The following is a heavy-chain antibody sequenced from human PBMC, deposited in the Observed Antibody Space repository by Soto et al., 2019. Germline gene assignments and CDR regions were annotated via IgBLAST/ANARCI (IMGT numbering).Heavy chain of an antibody. V-gene: IGHV4-61*01. CDR3: AMIPVNKLLIYWLNP. D-gene: IGHD2-15*01. Sequence: SETLSLTCTVSGDSVTSGNYYWSWIRQPPGKGLEWIGHIYYSGSTNYSPSLKSRVTISLDTSNNQFSLKVTSVTAADTAVYYCAMIPVNKLLIYWLNPWGKGTLVTV. J-gene: IGHJ5*01. CDR2: IYYSGST. CDR1: GDSVTSGNYY.